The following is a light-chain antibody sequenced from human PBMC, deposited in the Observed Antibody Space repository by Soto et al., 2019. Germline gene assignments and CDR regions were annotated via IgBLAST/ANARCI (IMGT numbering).Light chain of an antibody. Sequence: QSALTQPASVSGSPGQSITISCTGTSSDVGGYNYVSWYQQHPGKAPKLMIYEVSNRPSGVSNRFSGSKSDTSASLAISGLQFEDEAVYYCAAWDDSLSGPVFGGGTKLTVL. CDR2: EVS. CDR3: AAWDDSLSGPV. CDR1: SSDVGGYNY. V-gene: IGLV2-14*01. J-gene: IGLJ3*02.